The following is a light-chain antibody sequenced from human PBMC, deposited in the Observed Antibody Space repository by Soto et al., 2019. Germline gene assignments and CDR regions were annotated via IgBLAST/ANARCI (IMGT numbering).Light chain of an antibody. J-gene: IGKJ2*01. Sequence: DIQMTQSPSSLSASVGDRVTITCRASQSISSYLNWYQQKPGKAPKLLIYAASSLQSGVPSRFSGSGSGTDFTLTIRSMQPEDFATYYCQQRYSTPYTFGQGTKLEIK. CDR1: QSISSY. CDR3: QQRYSTPYT. CDR2: AAS. V-gene: IGKV1-39*01.